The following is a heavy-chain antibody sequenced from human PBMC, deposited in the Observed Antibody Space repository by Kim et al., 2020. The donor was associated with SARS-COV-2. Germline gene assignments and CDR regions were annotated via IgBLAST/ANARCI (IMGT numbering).Heavy chain of an antibody. J-gene: IGHJ5*02. Sequence: GGSLRLSCAASGFTFSSYAMSWVRQAPGKGLEWVSAISGSGGSTYYADSVKGRFTISRDNSKNTLYLQMNSLRAEDTAVYYCAKDHSYTSGYNWFDPWGQGTLVTVSS. CDR1: GFTFSSYA. CDR2: ISGSGGST. V-gene: IGHV3-23*01. D-gene: IGHD1-26*01. CDR3: AKDHSYTSGYNWFDP.